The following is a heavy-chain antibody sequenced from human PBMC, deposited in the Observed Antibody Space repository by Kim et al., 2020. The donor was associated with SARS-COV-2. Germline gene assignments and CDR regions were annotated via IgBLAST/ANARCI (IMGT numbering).Heavy chain of an antibody. CDR3: ARVNGGDGYNGGSIDV. D-gene: IGHD3-16*01. J-gene: IGHJ6*01. CDR2: IWYDGSEK. CDR1: GFIFSSYG. Sequence: GGSLRFSCAASGFIFSSYGMHWVRQAPGKGLEWVAVIWYDGSEKYYADSVKGRFTISRDDSKNTVYLQMNSLRAEDTAVYYCARVNGGDGYNGGSIDVWGQGTTVTVSP. V-gene: IGHV3-33*01.